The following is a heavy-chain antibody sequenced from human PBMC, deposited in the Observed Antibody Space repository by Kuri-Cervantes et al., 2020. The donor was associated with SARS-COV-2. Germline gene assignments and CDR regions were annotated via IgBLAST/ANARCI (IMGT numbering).Heavy chain of an antibody. Sequence: GSLRLSCTVSGGSISSYYWSWIRQPPGKGLEWTGYIYYSGSTNYNPSLKSRVTISVDTSKNQFSLKLTSVTATDTAVYYCATSRHKPRNWFDPWGQGALVTVSS. V-gene: IGHV4-59*08. CDR3: ATSRHKPRNWFDP. J-gene: IGHJ5*02. CDR1: GGSISSYY. CDR2: IYYSGST.